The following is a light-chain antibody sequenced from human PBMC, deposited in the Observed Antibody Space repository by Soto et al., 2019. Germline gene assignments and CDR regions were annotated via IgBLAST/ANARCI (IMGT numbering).Light chain of an antibody. J-gene: IGLJ2*01. V-gene: IGLV1-44*01. Sequence: QHVLTQPPSASGTPGQRVTISCSGSSSNIGSNTVNWYQQLPGTAPKLLIYSNNQRPSGVPDRFSGSKSGTSASLAISGLQSEDETDYHCAAWHYSLNGVVFGGGTKLTVL. CDR3: AAWHYSLNGVV. CDR1: SSNIGSNT. CDR2: SNN.